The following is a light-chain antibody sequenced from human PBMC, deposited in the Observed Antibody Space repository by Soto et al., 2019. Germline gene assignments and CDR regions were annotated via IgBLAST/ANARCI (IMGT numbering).Light chain of an antibody. CDR2: GAS. J-gene: IGKJ1*01. V-gene: IGKV3-20*01. CDR1: QSVSTTD. Sequence: EIVLTQSPGTLSLSPGERATLSCRASQSVSTTDLVWYQQKPGQPPRLLIYGASTRATGIPDRFSGSGPGTDSTPTISTLDPDDFPLYYYQQFGNSVTPFGPGTEV. CDR3: QQFGNSVTP.